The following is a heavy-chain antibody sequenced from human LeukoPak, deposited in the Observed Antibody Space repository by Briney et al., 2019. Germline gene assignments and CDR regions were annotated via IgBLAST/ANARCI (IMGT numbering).Heavy chain of an antibody. Sequence: SETLSLTCTVSGFSISSSSYYWVGLRQPPGKGLEWIGSIYYSGSTYYNPSPNRRATITVDTSNNLFPLKLSSVTAADTAVYFCARDILDKTLSIFDYRGQRTLVTLSS. D-gene: IGHD1-1*01. CDR1: GFSISSSSYY. V-gene: IGHV4-39*06. CDR2: IYYSGST. J-gene: IGHJ4*02. CDR3: ARDILDKTLSIFDY.